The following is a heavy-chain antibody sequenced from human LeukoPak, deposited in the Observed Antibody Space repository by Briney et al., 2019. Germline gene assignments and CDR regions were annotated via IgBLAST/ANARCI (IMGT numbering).Heavy chain of an antibody. Sequence: SETLSLTCTVSGGSISNYCWNWIRQPPGKGLEWIGYIYYSGTTNYNPSLKSRVSMSVDTSKNQFSLKLSSVTAADTAVYYCATASWREGHGGAFDIWGQGTMVTVSS. D-gene: IGHD6-13*01. CDR3: ATASWREGHGGAFDI. CDR1: GGSISNYC. V-gene: IGHV4-59*01. CDR2: IYYSGTT. J-gene: IGHJ3*02.